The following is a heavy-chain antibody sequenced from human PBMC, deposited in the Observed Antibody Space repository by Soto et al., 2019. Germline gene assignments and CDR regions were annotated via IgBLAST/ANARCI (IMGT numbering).Heavy chain of an antibody. J-gene: IGHJ5*02. V-gene: IGHV3-53*04. CDR1: GFTVSSNS. Sequence: EVQLVESGGGLVKPGGSLRLSCAASGFTVSSNSMSWVRQAPGKGLEWVSVIYSGGSTYYADSVKGRFTISRHNSKNTLYFQMNSLRAEDTAVYYCAREVGHGWFDPWGQGTLVTVSS. CDR3: AREVGHGWFDP. CDR2: IYSGGST.